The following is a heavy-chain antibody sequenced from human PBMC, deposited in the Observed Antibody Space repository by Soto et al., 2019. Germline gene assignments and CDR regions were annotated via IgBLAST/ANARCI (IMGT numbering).Heavy chain of an antibody. CDR3: ATATIPWASDI. Sequence: SETLSLTCTVSAGSISSGGYYRSWIRQHPGKGLEWIGYIYYSGSSNCNPSLKSRVTMSVGTSWTHFYLTLTSVTAADSALYYCATATIPWASDIWGPGTMVTVSS. CDR1: AGSISSGGYY. J-gene: IGHJ3*02. D-gene: IGHD1-26*01. CDR2: IYYSGSS. V-gene: IGHV4-61*03.